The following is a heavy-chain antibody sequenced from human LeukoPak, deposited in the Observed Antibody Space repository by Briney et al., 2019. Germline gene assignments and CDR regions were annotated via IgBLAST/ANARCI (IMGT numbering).Heavy chain of an antibody. J-gene: IGHJ4*02. CDR3: ARDQGGYDYGGDCDY. D-gene: IGHD5-12*01. V-gene: IGHV3-30-3*01. CDR1: GFTFSSYA. Sequence: GGSLRLSCAASGFTFSSYAMHWVRQAPGKGLEWVAVISYDGSNKYYADSVKGRFTISRDNSKNTLYLQMNSLRAEDTAVYYCARDQGGYDYGGDCDYWGQGTLVTVSS. CDR2: ISYDGSNK.